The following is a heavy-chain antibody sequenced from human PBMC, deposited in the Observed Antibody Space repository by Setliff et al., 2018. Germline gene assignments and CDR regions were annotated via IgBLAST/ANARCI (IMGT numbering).Heavy chain of an antibody. D-gene: IGHD3-3*01. V-gene: IGHV3-7*01. CDR3: ARDQYNFWSGYFYESSWFDP. Sequence: GGSLRLSCAASGFTFSSYWMSWVRQAPGKGLEWVANIKQDGSEKYYVDSVKGRFTISRDNAKNSLYLQMNSLRAEDTAVYYCARDQYNFWSGYFYESSWFDPWGQGTLVTVSS. CDR2: IKQDGSEK. J-gene: IGHJ5*02. CDR1: GFTFSSYW.